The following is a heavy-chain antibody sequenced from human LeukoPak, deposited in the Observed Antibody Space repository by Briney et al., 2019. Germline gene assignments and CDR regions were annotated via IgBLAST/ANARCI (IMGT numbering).Heavy chain of an antibody. Sequence: SSETLPLTCTVSGNSISSGDNYWSWIRQPAGKGLEWIGRIYTSGSTNYNPSLKSRVTISGDTSKNQFSLRLSSVTAADTAVYYCARASYSYDINGWVPFDYWGQGTLVTVSS. CDR3: ARASYSYDINGWVPFDY. CDR1: GNSISSGDNY. V-gene: IGHV4-61*02. CDR2: IYTSGST. D-gene: IGHD3-22*01. J-gene: IGHJ4*02.